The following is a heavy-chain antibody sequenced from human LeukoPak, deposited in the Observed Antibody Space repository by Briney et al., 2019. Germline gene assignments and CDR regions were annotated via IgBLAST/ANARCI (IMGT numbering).Heavy chain of an antibody. J-gene: IGHJ5*02. Sequence: ASVKVSCKASGYTFTSYDINWVRQATGQGLEWMGWMNPNSGNTGYAQRFQGRVTMTRNTSISTAYMELSSLRSEDTAVYYCARRTKWLSRFDPWGQGTLVTVSS. CDR3: ARRTKWLSRFDP. CDR1: GYTFTSYD. D-gene: IGHD3-22*01. V-gene: IGHV1-8*01. CDR2: MNPNSGNT.